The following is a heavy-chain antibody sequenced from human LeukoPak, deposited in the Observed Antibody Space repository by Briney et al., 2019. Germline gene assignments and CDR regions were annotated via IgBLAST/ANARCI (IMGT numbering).Heavy chain of an antibody. CDR2: IWYDGSNT. D-gene: IGHD5-18*01. V-gene: IGHV3-33*01. Sequence: PGRSLRLSCAASGFTFSSYGMHWVRQAPGKGLEWVAVIWYDGSNTYYADSVKGRFTISRDNSKNTLYLQMNSLRAEDTAVYYCARYTDTAMVGYFDLWGRGTLVTVSS. J-gene: IGHJ2*01. CDR3: ARYTDTAMVGYFDL. CDR1: GFTFSSYG.